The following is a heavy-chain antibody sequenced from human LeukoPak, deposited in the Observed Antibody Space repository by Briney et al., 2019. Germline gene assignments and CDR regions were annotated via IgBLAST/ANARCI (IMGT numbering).Heavy chain of an antibody. CDR2: ISAYNGNT. CDR3: ARPHDDYGDYRYFDY. D-gene: IGHD4-17*01. Sequence: GASVKVSCKASGYTFTSYGISWVRQAPGQGLEWMGWISAYNGNTNYAQKLQGRVTMTTDTSTSTAYMELRSLRSDDTAVYYCARPHDDYGDYRYFDYWGQGTLVTVSS. CDR1: GYTFTSYG. J-gene: IGHJ4*02. V-gene: IGHV1-18*01.